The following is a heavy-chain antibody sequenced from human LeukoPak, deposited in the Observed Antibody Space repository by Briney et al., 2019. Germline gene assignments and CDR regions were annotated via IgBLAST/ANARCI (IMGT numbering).Heavy chain of an antibody. J-gene: IGHJ4*02. D-gene: IGHD6-13*01. Sequence: ASVKVSCKASGYTFTSYGISWVRQAPGQRLEWMGWISAYNGNTNYAQKLQGRVTMTTDTSTSTAYMELRSLRSDDTAVYYCARDRGVGSSSWYSFDYWGEGTLGTVSS. V-gene: IGHV1-18*01. CDR1: GYTFTSYG. CDR2: ISAYNGNT. CDR3: ARDRGVGSSSWYSFDY.